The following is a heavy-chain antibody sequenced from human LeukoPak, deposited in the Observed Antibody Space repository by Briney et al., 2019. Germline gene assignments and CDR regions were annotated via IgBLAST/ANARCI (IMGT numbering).Heavy chain of an antibody. CDR2: INHSGST. D-gene: IGHD5-18*01. Sequence: KSSETLSLTCAVYGGSFSGYYWSWIRQPPGKGLEWIGEINHSGSTNYNPSLKSRVTISVDTSKNQFSLKLSSVTAADTAVYYCARDPGYSYGYNFDYWGQGTLVTVSS. V-gene: IGHV4-34*01. CDR1: GGSFSGYY. J-gene: IGHJ4*02. CDR3: ARDPGYSYGYNFDY.